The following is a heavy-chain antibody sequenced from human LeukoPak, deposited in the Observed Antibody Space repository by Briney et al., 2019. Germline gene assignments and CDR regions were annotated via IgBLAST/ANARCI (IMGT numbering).Heavy chain of an antibody. CDR2: ISSSSSVI. Sequence: GGSLRLSCAASGFPFSNHAMNWIRQTPGKGLEWLSYISSSSSVIYYAESVKGRFTISRDNAKNSLYLQMSSLRAEDTAVYYCARDSRQQLPHWGQGTLVTVSS. CDR1: GFPFSNHA. J-gene: IGHJ4*02. D-gene: IGHD6-13*01. V-gene: IGHV3-48*01. CDR3: ARDSRQQLPH.